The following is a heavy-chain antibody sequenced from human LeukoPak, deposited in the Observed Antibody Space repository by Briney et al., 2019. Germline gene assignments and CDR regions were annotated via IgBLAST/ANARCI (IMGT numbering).Heavy chain of an antibody. Sequence: TGGSLRLSCAASGFTFSNYGMHWVRQAPGKGLEWVALIRYDGNNKYYADSVKGRVTVSRDNSKKTLYLQMNSLRVEDTAVYYCAKAGTYYGSGSYYYYYYYYMDVWGKGTTVTISS. CDR2: IRYDGNNK. D-gene: IGHD3-10*01. CDR3: AKAGTYYGSGSYYYYYYYYMDV. J-gene: IGHJ6*03. CDR1: GFTFSNYG. V-gene: IGHV3-30*02.